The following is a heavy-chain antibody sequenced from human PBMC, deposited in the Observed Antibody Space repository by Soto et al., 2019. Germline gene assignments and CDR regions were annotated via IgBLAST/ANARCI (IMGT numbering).Heavy chain of an antibody. CDR2: ISGSGGST. CDR3: AKAYDILTGYWPYSYYGMDA. J-gene: IGHJ6*02. D-gene: IGHD3-9*01. V-gene: IGHV3-23*01. CDR1: GFTFSSYA. Sequence: GGSLRLSCAASGFTFSSYAMSWVRQAPGKGLEWVSAISGSGGSTYYADSVKGRFTISRDNSKNTLYLQMNSLRAEDTAVYYCAKAYDILTGYWPYSYYGMDAWGQGTTVTVS.